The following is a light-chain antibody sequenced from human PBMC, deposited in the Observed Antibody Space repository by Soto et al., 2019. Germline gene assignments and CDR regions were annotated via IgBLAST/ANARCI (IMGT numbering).Light chain of an antibody. CDR2: GAS. J-gene: IGKJ4*01. CDR3: QQYGSSPLT. Sequence: EIVLTQSPGTLSLSPGERATLSCRASQSVSSSYLAWYQQKPGQAPRLLIYGASSRATGIPDRFSGSGSGTDFTLTISRLEPEDFAVYYCQQYGSSPLTFCGANKVEIK. CDR1: QSVSSSY. V-gene: IGKV3-20*01.